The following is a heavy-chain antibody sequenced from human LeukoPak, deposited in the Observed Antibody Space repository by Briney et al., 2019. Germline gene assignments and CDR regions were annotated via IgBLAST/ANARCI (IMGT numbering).Heavy chain of an antibody. CDR1: GYTFASYG. CDR3: ARVAGITMVRGVNPIPYDY. CDR2: ISAYNGNT. V-gene: IGHV1-18*01. D-gene: IGHD3-10*01. J-gene: IGHJ4*02. Sequence: ASVKVSCKASGYTFASYGISWVRQAPGQGLEWMGWISAYNGNTNYAQKLQGRVTMTTDTSTSTAYMELRSLRSDDTAVYYCARVAGITMVRGVNPIPYDYWGQGTLVTVSS.